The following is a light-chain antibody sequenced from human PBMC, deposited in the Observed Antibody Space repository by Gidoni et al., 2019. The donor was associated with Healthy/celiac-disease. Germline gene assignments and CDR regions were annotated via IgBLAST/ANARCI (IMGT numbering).Light chain of an antibody. CDR2: DAS. Sequence: DCQMTKSPSSLSASVGDRVTITCQASQDISNYLNWYQRKPGKAPKLLIYDASNLETGVPSRFSGRGSGTDFTFTISSLQPEDIATYYCQQYDNLPRYTFGQGTKLEIK. CDR1: QDISNY. J-gene: IGKJ2*01. V-gene: IGKV1-33*01. CDR3: QQYDNLPRYT.